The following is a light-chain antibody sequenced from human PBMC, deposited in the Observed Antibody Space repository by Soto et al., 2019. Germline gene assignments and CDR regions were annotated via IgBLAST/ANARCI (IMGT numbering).Light chain of an antibody. V-gene: IGKV1-39*01. CDR3: QQRYSSLIT. CDR1: QSIRNF. CDR2: AAS. J-gene: IGKJ5*01. Sequence: DIPMTQSPSSQSASVGDRVNITCRASQSIRNFLNWYQQKPGKAPKLLIYAASSLQSGVPSRFSGSGSGTDFTLTISSLQPEDFATYYCQQRYSSLITFGQGTRLEI.